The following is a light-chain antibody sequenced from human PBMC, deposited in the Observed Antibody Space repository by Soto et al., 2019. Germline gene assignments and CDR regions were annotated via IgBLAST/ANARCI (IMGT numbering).Light chain of an antibody. CDR3: SSYTSSSTYV. CDR2: EVS. Sequence: CTGTSSDVGGYDYVSWHQQHPGNAPKLMIFEVSNRPSGVSNRFSGSKSGNTASLTISGLQADDEADYYCSSYTSSSTYVFGTGTKVTVL. CDR1: SSDVGGYDY. J-gene: IGLJ1*01. V-gene: IGLV2-14*01.